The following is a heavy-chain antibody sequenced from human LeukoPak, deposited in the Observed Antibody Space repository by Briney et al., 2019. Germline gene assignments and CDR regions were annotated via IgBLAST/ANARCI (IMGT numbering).Heavy chain of an antibody. J-gene: IGHJ6*03. D-gene: IGHD3-9*01. CDR1: GGSISSNTYY. Sequence: SETLSLTCTVSGGSISSNTYYWGWIRQPPGKGLEWIGSIFYSGTTYYNPSLKSRVIISVDTSKNQFSLKLSSVTAADTALYYCARHGRYYDILTGDYKTRYYYYMDVWGKGTTVTISS. V-gene: IGHV4-39*01. CDR3: ARHGRYYDILTGDYKTRYYYYMDV. CDR2: IFYSGTT.